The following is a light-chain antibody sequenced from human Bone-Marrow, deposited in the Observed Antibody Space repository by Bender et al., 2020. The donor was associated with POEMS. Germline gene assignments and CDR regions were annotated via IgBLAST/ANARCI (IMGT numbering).Light chain of an antibody. CDR2: DVN. CDR1: SSDIGTYNF. Sequence: QSALTQPASVSGSPGQSITISCTGTSSDIGTYNFVSWYQKLPGKAPKLMLYDVNNRPSGVSNRFSGSKSGNTASLTISGLQAEDEADYYCGSYAVSNILLFGGGTRLTVL. CDR3: GSYAVSNILL. J-gene: IGLJ2*01. V-gene: IGLV2-14*03.